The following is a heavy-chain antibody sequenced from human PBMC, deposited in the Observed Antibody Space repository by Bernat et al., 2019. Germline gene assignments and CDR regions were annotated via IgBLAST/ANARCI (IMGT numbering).Heavy chain of an antibody. CDR1: GFTYSSYS. Sequence: EVQLVESGGGLVQPGGSLRLSCAASGFTYSSYSMNWVRQAPGKGLEWVSYISSSSSTIYYADSVKGRFTISRDNAKNSLYLQMNSLRDEDTAVYYCARDQGGGGFGNDAFDIWGQGTMVTVSS. CDR2: ISSSSSTI. V-gene: IGHV3-48*02. J-gene: IGHJ3*02. D-gene: IGHD4-23*01. CDR3: ARDQGGGGFGNDAFDI.